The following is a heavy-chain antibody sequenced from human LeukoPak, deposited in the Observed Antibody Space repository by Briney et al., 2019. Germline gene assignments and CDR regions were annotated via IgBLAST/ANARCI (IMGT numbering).Heavy chain of an antibody. CDR1: GGSISSGGYY. D-gene: IGHD3-22*01. Sequence: KPSQTLSLTCTVSGGSISSGGYYWSWIRQHPGKGLEWMGYIYYSGSTYYNPSLKSRVTISVDTSKNQFSLKLSSVTAADTAVYYCARDSYYYDSSGYYRAFDYWGQGTLVTVSS. V-gene: IGHV4-31*03. CDR3: ARDSYYYDSSGYYRAFDY. J-gene: IGHJ4*02. CDR2: IYYSGST.